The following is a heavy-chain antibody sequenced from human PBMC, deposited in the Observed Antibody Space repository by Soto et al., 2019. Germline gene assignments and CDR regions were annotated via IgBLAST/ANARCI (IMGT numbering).Heavy chain of an antibody. D-gene: IGHD5-18*01. CDR3: ARRPVRTAMAMLCGMDV. Sequence: PWETLSLTCSFYGGSFGFCYCSWIRQPPGKGLEWIGEINHSGSTNYNPSLKSLVTISVDTSKNQFSLKLSSVTAADTAVYYCARRPVRTAMAMLCGMDVLGQGTTVTVSS. CDR2: INHSGST. V-gene: IGHV4-34*01. J-gene: IGHJ6*02. CDR1: GGSFGFCY.